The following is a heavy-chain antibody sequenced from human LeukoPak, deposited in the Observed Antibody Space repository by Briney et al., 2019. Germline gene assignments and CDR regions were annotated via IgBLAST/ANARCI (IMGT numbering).Heavy chain of an antibody. CDR2: INWNGGST. CDR1: GFTFDDYG. J-gene: IGHJ3*02. D-gene: IGHD2-2*01. V-gene: IGHV3-20*01. Sequence: PGGSLRLSCAASGFTFDDYGMSWVRQAPGKGLEWVSGINWNGGSTGYADSVKGRFTISRDNAKNSLYLQMNSLRAEDTALYHCAMKGSGYCSSTSCYRGAFDIWGQGTMVTVSS. CDR3: AMKGSGYCSSTSCYRGAFDI.